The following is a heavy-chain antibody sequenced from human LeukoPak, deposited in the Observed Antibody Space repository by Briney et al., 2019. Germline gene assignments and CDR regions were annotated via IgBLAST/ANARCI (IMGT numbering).Heavy chain of an antibody. J-gene: IGHJ5*02. V-gene: IGHV4-38-2*02. CDR3: ARGGLWSGLNWFDP. D-gene: IGHD3-3*01. CDR2: IYHSGST. CDR1: GYSISSGYY. Sequence: SETLSLTCTVSGYSISSGYYWGWIRQPPGKGLEWIGSIYHSGSTYYNPSLKSRVTISVDTSKNQFSLKLSSVTAADTAVYYCARGGLWSGLNWFDPWGQGTLVTVSS.